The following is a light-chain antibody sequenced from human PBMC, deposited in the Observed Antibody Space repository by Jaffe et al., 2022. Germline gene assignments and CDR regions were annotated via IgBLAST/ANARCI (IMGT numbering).Light chain of an antibody. CDR1: AGVVTSGHY. CDR2: DTS. V-gene: IGLV7-46*01. Sequence: QAVVTQEPSLTVSPGGTVTLTCGSSAGVVTSGHYPYWFQQKPGQAPRTLIYDTSTKHSWTPVRFSGSLLGGKAALTISGAQPEDEADYYCMVSYSGVRLFGGGTKLTVL. CDR3: MVSYSGVRL. J-gene: IGLJ3*02.